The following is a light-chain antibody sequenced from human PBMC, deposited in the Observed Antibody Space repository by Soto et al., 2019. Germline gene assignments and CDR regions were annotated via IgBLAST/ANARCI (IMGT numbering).Light chain of an antibody. J-gene: IGKJ4*01. CDR3: QQRSNWPPL. Sequence: EIVLTQSPATLSLSPGEGATLSCRASQSVSSYLAWYQHKPGQAPRLLIYDASTRATGIPARFSGSGSGTDFTLTISSLEPEDFVVYYCQQRSNWPPLFGGGTKVEIK. CDR1: QSVSSY. CDR2: DAS. V-gene: IGKV3-11*01.